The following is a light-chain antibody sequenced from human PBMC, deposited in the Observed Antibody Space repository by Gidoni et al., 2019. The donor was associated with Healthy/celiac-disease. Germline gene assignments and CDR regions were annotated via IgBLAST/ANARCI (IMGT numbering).Light chain of an antibody. CDR2: GNS. Sequence: QRVTISCTGSSSNIGAGYDVHWYQQHPGTAPKLLIYGNSNRPSGVPDRFSGSKSGTSASLAITGLQAEDEADYYCQSYDSSPHWVFGGGTKLTVL. V-gene: IGLV1-40*01. CDR1: SSNIGAGYD. CDR3: QSYDSSPHWV. J-gene: IGLJ3*02.